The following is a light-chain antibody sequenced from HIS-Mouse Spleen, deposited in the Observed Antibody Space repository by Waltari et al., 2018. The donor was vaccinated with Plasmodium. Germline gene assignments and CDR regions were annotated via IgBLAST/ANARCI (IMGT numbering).Light chain of an antibody. V-gene: IGLV1-51*01. Sequence: QSVLTQPPSVSAAPGQRVTISCSGRSSNIGNNYLSWYQQLPGPAPKLLIYDNNKRPSGIPDRFSGSKSGTSATLGITGLQTGDEADYYCGTWDSSLSAGVVFGGGTKLTVL. CDR3: GTWDSSLSAGVV. J-gene: IGLJ2*01. CDR2: DNN. CDR1: SSNIGNNY.